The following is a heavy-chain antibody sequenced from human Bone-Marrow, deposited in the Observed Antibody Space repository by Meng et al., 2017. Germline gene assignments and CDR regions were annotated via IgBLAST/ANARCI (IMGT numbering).Heavy chain of an antibody. D-gene: IGHD3-10*01. Sequence: SPMIPRAAPGFIFSSYSMNWVRQAPGKGLEWVSGISSSSSDIYYADSVKGRFTISRDNAKNSLYLQMSSLRVEDTAVYYCAPHRGWEFPYYYFGMDVWGQGITVTVSS. V-gene: IGHV3-21*01. CDR2: ISSSSSDI. CDR1: GFIFSSYS. J-gene: IGHJ6*02. CDR3: APHRGWEFPYYYFGMDV.